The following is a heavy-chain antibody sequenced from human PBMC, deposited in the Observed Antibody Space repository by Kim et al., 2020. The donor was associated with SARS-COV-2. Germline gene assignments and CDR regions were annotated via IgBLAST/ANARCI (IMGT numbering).Heavy chain of an antibody. Sequence: GGSLRLSCAASGFTFSSYWMHWVRQAPGKGLVWVSRINSDGSSTRYADSVKGRFTISRVNAKNTQYLQMNSLRAEDTAVYYCARVGADNWFDPWGRGSLVTVSS. D-gene: IGHD1-26*01. CDR1: GFTFSSYW. CDR3: ARVGADNWFDP. V-gene: IGHV3-74*01. J-gene: IGHJ5*02. CDR2: INSDGSST.